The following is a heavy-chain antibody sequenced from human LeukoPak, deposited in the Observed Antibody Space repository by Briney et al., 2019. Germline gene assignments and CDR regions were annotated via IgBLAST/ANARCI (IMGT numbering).Heavy chain of an antibody. D-gene: IGHD3-10*01. CDR3: ARAEFRSGSYVDY. CDR1: GFTFSSYW. V-gene: IGHV3-7*01. Sequence: GGSLRLSCAASGFTFSSYWMNWVRQAPGKGLEWVANIKQDGSEEYYVDSVKGRFTISRDNAKNSVSLQMNSLRAEDTAVYYCARAEFRSGSYVDYWGQGTLVTVSS. CDR2: IKQDGSEE. J-gene: IGHJ4*02.